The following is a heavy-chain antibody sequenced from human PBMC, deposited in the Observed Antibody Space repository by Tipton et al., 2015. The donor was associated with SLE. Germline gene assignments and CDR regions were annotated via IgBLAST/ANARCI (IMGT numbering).Heavy chain of an antibody. CDR3: ARHGYDDNGYYMHCFDY. CDR1: GGSISSGNW. D-gene: IGHD3-22*01. Sequence: TLSLTCAVSGGSISSGNWWIWVRQPPGKGLEWIGEIYHSGSTNYNPSLKSRVTMSVDTPKNEFSLKMSSVTAADTAIYYCARHGYDDNGYYMHCFDYRGRGTLVSVSS. V-gene: IGHV4-4*02. J-gene: IGHJ4*02. CDR2: IYHSGST.